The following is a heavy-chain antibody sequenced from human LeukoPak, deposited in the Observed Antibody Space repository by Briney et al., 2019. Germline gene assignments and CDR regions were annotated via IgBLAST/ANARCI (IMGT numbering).Heavy chain of an antibody. J-gene: IGHJ5*02. Sequence: SETLSLTCTVSGGSISSGSYYWSWIRQPAGKGLEWIGRIYTSGSTNYNPSLKSRVTISVDTSKNQFSLKLSSVTAADTAVYYCARIEYYDILTGYPAGWYDPWGQGTLVTVPS. CDR1: GGSISSGSYY. CDR3: ARIEYYDILTGYPAGWYDP. D-gene: IGHD3-9*01. V-gene: IGHV4-61*02. CDR2: IYTSGST.